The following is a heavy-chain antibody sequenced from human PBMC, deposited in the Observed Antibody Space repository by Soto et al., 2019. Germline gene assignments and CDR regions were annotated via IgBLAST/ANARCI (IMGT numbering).Heavy chain of an antibody. Sequence: EVQLLESGGGLVQPGGSLRLSCVASGFTFSNYAMTCVRQAPGKGLEWVAAISATAVNTFYADSVRGRFTISRDNSKNTLYLQMNSLRAADTAFYYCAKDAGSFDFWGQGTLVTVSS. CDR1: GFTFSNYA. CDR3: AKDAGSFDF. J-gene: IGHJ4*02. V-gene: IGHV3-23*01. CDR2: ISATAVNT.